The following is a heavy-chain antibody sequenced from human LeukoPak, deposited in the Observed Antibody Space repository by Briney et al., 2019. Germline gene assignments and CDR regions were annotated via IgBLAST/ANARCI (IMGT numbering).Heavy chain of an antibody. J-gene: IGHJ4*02. CDR1: GFTFSNYG. V-gene: IGHV3-33*01. CDR3: SRDRGDYSFDY. D-gene: IGHD3-10*01. Sequence: GGSLRLSCVASGFTFSNYGMNWVRQAPGKGLEWVAIIWFDGSNIEYADSVKGRFTISRDNSKNTLFLQMNSLRAEDTAVYYCSRDRGDYSFDYWGQGTLVTVSS. CDR2: IWFDGSNI.